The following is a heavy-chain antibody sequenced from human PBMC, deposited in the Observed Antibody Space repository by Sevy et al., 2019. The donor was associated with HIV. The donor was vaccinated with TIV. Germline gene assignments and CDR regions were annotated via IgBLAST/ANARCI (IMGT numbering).Heavy chain of an antibody. D-gene: IGHD2-15*01. CDR3: AREDIVLGEDNYYGIDV. CDR1: GFSVSSNY. CDR2: FHRGGKI. J-gene: IGHJ6*02. Sequence: GSLRLSCSASGFSVSSNYMSWGRQAPGKGPEWGPSFHRGGKISYADSVQGRFTISRDNSKNTLYLQMNSLRAEDTAVYYCAREDIVLGEDNYYGIDVWGQGTTVTVSS. V-gene: IGHV3-53*01.